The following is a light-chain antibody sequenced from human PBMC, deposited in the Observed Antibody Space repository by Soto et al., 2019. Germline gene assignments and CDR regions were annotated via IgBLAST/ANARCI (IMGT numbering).Light chain of an antibody. CDR2: RAS. Sequence: ESVLTQSPGTLSLSPGETATLSCRASRSVSSNYLAWYQQRPGQAPRLLINRASNRATGIPDRFTGSGSGTDFTLTITRLEPEDFAVYFCQQYGSSPRTFGQGTKVDIK. V-gene: IGKV3-20*01. CDR3: QQYGSSPRT. CDR1: RSVSSNY. J-gene: IGKJ1*01.